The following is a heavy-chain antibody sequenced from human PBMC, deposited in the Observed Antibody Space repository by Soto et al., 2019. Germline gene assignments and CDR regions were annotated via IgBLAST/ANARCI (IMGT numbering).Heavy chain of an antibody. J-gene: IGHJ6*03. CDR3: ARSNYYGSGSYYNRDYYYMDV. CDR1: GGSISSSSYY. Sequence: SETLSITCTVSGGSISSSSYYWGWIRQPPGKGLEWIGSIYYSGSTYYNPSLKSRVTISVDTSKNQFSLKLSSVTAADTAVYYCARSNYYGSGSYYNRDYYYMDVWGKGTTVTVAS. D-gene: IGHD3-10*01. V-gene: IGHV4-39*01. CDR2: IYYSGST.